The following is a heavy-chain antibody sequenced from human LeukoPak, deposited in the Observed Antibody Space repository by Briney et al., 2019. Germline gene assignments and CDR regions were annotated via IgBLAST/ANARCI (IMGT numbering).Heavy chain of an antibody. CDR1: GYTFTGYY. CDR3: ARDLRAVAPKFSDY. Sequence: GASVKVSCKASGYTFTGYYMHWVRQAPGQGLEWMGWINPNSGGTNYAQKFQGRVTMTRDTPISTAYMELSRLRSDDTAVYYCARDLRAVAPKFSDYWGQGTLVTVSS. D-gene: IGHD6-19*01. J-gene: IGHJ4*02. V-gene: IGHV1-2*02. CDR2: INPNSGGT.